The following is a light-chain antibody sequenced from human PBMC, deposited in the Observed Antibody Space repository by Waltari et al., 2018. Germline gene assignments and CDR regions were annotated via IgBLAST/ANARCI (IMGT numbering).Light chain of an antibody. V-gene: IGKV1-5*03. Sequence: DIQMTQSPSTLSASVGDRVTITCRASQNIGNWLAWYQQKPGKAPKLLISKASSLESGVPSRVSGSGSGTEFTLTISSLQPDDFAPYFCQQYRTYPWTFGQGTKVEVK. CDR3: QQYRTYPWT. CDR2: KAS. CDR1: QNIGNW. J-gene: IGKJ1*01.